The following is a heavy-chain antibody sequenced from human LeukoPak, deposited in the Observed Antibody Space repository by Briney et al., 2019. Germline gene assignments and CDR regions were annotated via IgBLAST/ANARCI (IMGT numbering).Heavy chain of an antibody. CDR1: GFTFSSYA. J-gene: IGHJ4*02. Sequence: PGGSLRLSCAASGFTFSSYAMHWVRQAPGKGLEYVSAISSNGGSTFYANSVKGRFIISRDNSKNTLYLQMGSLRGEDMAVYYCAKDCILGTAGGYDSFDYWGQGTLVTVS. CDR3: AKDCILGTAGGYDSFDY. D-gene: IGHD5-12*01. CDR2: ISSNGGST. V-gene: IGHV3-64*01.